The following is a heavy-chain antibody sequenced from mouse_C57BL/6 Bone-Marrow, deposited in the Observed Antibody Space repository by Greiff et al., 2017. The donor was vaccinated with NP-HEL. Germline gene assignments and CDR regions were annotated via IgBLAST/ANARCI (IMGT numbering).Heavy chain of an antibody. CDR1: GFNITDDY. V-gene: IGHV14-4*01. CDR3: TLREHYSNSLDY. J-gene: IGHJ2*01. D-gene: IGHD2-5*01. CDR2: IDPENGDT. Sequence: VQLQQSGAELVRPGASVKLSCTASGFNITDDYMHWVKQRPEQGLEWIGWIDPENGDTEYASKFQGKATITADTSSNTAYLQLSSLTSEDTAVYYGTLREHYSNSLDYWGQGTTLTVSS.